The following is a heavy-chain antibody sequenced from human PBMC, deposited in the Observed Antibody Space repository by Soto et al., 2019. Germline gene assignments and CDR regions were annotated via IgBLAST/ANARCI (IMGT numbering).Heavy chain of an antibody. Sequence: ESGGGVVQPGTSLRLSCAASGFTFSDYGMHWVRQAPGKGLEWVAFILYDGSNTDYIDSVTGRFTISRDNSQNTLYLQMSSLRGDDTAVYYCAKRSTPGLRWGVDFDCWGQGTLLTVSS. J-gene: IGHJ4*02. D-gene: IGHD4-17*01. CDR3: AKRSTPGLRWGVDFDC. V-gene: IGHV3-30*18. CDR1: GFTFSDYG. CDR2: ILYDGSNT.